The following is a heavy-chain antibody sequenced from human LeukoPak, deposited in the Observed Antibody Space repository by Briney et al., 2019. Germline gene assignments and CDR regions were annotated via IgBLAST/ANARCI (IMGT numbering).Heavy chain of an antibody. CDR3: TGAYDYVWGSYRSPLDY. D-gene: IGHD3-16*02. J-gene: IGHJ4*02. CDR1: GFTFGDYA. Sequence: PGGSLRLSCTASGFTFGDYAMSWVRQAPGKGLEWVGFIRSKAYGGTTEYAASVKGRFTISRDDSKSIAYLQMNSLKTEDTAVYYCTGAYDYVWGSYRSPLDYWGQGTLVTVSS. V-gene: IGHV3-49*04. CDR2: IRSKAYGGTT.